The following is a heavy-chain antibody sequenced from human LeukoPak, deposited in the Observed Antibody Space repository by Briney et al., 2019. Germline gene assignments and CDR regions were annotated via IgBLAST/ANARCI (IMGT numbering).Heavy chain of an antibody. CDR2: IYSGGST. CDR3: ARNSHYYDSSGYYGLDF. V-gene: IGHV3-66*01. J-gene: IGHJ4*02. Sequence: GGSLRLSCAASGFTFSSYSMNWVRQAPGKGLEWVSDIYSGGSTYYADSVKGRFTISRDNSKNTLYLQMNSLRAEDTAVYYCARNSHYYDSSGYYGLDFWGQGTLVTVSS. D-gene: IGHD3-22*01. CDR1: GFTFSSYS.